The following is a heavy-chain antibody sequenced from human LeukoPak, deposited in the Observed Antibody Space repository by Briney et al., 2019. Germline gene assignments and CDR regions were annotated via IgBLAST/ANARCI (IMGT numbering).Heavy chain of an antibody. V-gene: IGHV3-74*01. CDR3: VRDLGGRSGH. J-gene: IGHJ4*02. CDR1: GFTFSSNW. Sequence: GGSLRLSCAASGFTFSSNWMHWVRQAPGKGLVWVSRINEDGRTTNYADSVKGRFTISRDNAKNTLDLQMNSLRAGDTAVYYCVRDLGGRSGHWGQGTLVTVSS. D-gene: IGHD1-26*01. CDR2: INEDGRTT.